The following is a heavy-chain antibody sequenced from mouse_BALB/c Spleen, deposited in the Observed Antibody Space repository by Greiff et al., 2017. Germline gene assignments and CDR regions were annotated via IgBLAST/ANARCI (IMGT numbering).Heavy chain of an antibody. CDR3: ARHGRDSRRDAMDY. CDR2: ISSGGSYT. CDR1: GFTFSSYA. J-gene: IGHJ4*01. D-gene: IGHD2-12*01. Sequence: EVKLMESGGGLVKPGGSLKLSCAASGFTFSSYAMSWVRQTPEKRLEWVATISSGGSYTYYPDSVKGRFTISRDNAKNTLYLQMSSLRSEDTAMYYCARHGRDSRRDAMDYWGQGTSVTVSS. V-gene: IGHV5-9-3*01.